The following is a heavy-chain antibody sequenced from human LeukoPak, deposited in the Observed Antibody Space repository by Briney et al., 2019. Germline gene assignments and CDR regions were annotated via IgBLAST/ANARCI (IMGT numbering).Heavy chain of an antibody. Sequence: GASLRLSCAASGFTFSSYAMSWVRQAPGKGLEWVSAISGSGGSTYYADSVKGRFTISRDNSKNTLYLQMNSLRAEDTAVYYCAKARSGWYRGGIDYWGQGTLVAVSP. CDR2: ISGSGGST. D-gene: IGHD6-19*01. J-gene: IGHJ4*02. V-gene: IGHV3-23*01. CDR1: GFTFSSYA. CDR3: AKARSGWYRGGIDY.